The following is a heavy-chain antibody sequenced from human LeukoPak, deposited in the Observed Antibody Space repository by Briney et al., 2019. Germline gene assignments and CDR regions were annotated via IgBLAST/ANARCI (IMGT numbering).Heavy chain of an antibody. J-gene: IGHJ6*03. V-gene: IGHV1-18*01. CDR3: ARSQGQPSPYYYYMDV. CDR1: GYTFTSYG. D-gene: IGHD3-16*01. Sequence: ASVKVSCKASGYTFTSYGISWVRQAPGQGLEWMGWISAYNGNTNYAQKLQGRVTMTTDTSTSTAYMELRSLRSDDTAVYYCARSQGQPSPYYYYMDVWGKGTTVTVSS. CDR2: ISAYNGNT.